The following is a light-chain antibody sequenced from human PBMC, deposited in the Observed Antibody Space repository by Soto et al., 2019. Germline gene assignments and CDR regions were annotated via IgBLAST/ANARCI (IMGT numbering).Light chain of an antibody. CDR2: GDT. J-gene: IGLJ1*01. CDR3: QSYDSRLSGFYV. Sequence: QSVLTQPPSVSGAPGQRVTISCTGSSSNIGAGYDVHWYQQLPGTAPKLLIYGDTNRPSGVPDRFSGSKSGSSASLAITGXXXXDEGDYYCQSYDSRLSGFYVFGTGTKLTVL. CDR1: SSNIGAGYD. V-gene: IGLV1-40*01.